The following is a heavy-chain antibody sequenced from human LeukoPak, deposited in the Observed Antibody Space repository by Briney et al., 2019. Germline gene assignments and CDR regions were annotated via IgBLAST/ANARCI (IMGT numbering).Heavy chain of an antibody. CDR1: GYTFTSYY. CDR3: ARDKVGAPSLLNY. CDR2: INPSGGST. Sequence: ASVKVSCKASGYTFTSYYMHWVRQAPGQGLEWMGVINPSGGSTSYAQKFQGRVTMTRGTSTSTVYMELSGLTSEDTAVFYCARDKVGAPSLLNYWGQGTLVTVSS. J-gene: IGHJ4*02. D-gene: IGHD1-26*01. V-gene: IGHV1-46*01.